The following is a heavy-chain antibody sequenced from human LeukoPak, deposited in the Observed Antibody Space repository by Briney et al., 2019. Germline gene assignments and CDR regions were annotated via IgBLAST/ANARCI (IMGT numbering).Heavy chain of an antibody. CDR3: ARGLRYCSSTSCYLNI. V-gene: IGHV1-69*13. D-gene: IGHD2-2*01. Sequence: GASVKVSCKASVGTFSSYAISWVRQAPGQGLEWMGGIIPIFGTANYAQKFQGRVTITADESTSTAYMELSSLRSEDTAVYYCARGLRYCSSTSCYLNIWGQGTMVTVSS. J-gene: IGHJ3*02. CDR2: IIPIFGTA. CDR1: VGTFSSYA.